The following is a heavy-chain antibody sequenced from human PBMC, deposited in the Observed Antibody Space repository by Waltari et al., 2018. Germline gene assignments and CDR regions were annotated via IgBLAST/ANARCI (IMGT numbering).Heavy chain of an antibody. CDR2: ISYDGSNK. CDR1: GFTFSSSG. V-gene: IGHV3-30*03. CDR3: ALAAEYYYDSSGSA. D-gene: IGHD3-22*01. J-gene: IGHJ5*02. Sequence: QVQLVESGGGVVQPGRSLRLSCAASGFTFSSSGMHWVRQAPGKGLEWVAVISYDGSNKYYADSVKGRFTISRDNSKNTLYLQMNSLRAEDTAVYYCALAAEYYYDSSGSAWGQGTLVTVSS.